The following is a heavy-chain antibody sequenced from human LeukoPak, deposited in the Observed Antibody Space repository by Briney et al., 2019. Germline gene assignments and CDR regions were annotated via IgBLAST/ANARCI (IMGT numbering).Heavy chain of an antibody. J-gene: IGHJ3*02. CDR3: ARGGVRYYDYVWGSYRPLDDAFDI. V-gene: IGHV1-2*02. CDR1: GYSFSDYY. D-gene: IGHD3-16*02. CDR2: INPKSGGT. Sequence: GASVKVSCTASGYSFSDYYIHWLRQAPGQGLEWMGWINPKSGGTNYAQNFQGRVTMTRNTSISTAYMELSSLRSEDTAVYYCARGGVRYYDYVWGSYRPLDDAFDIWGQGTMVTVSS.